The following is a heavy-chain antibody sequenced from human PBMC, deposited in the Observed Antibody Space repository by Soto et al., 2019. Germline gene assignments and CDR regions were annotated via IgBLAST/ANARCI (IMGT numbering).Heavy chain of an antibody. CDR1: GYTFTRYG. J-gene: IGHJ4*02. CDR3: AKDYYDSSGYYPPALLFDY. Sequence: ASVKVSCKTSGYTFTRYGISWVRQAPGQRLEWMGWINAGNGNTKYSQKFQGRVTITRDTSASTAYMELSSLRSEDTAVYYCAKDYYDSSGYYPPALLFDYWGQGTLVTVSS. CDR2: INAGNGNT. V-gene: IGHV1-3*01. D-gene: IGHD3-22*01.